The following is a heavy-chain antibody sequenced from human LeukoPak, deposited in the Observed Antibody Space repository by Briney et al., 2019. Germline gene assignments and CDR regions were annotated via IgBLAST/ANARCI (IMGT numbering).Heavy chain of an antibody. CDR3: ARVLTLWFGALDY. J-gene: IGHJ4*02. V-gene: IGHV3-23*01. CDR1: AFIFTVHC. Sequence: GGCLSLSCALSAFIFTVHCPSWARHAPGKGRGSLSSISGSGTTTYYAESVRGRFTISRDNSKNTVYLQMNSLRADDTALYYCARVLTLWFGALDYWGQGRMVSV. CDR2: ISGSGTTT. D-gene: IGHD3-10*01.